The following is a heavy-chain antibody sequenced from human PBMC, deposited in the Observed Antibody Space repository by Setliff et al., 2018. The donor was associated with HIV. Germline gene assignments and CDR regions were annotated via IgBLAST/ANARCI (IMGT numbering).Heavy chain of an antibody. J-gene: IGHJ1*01. V-gene: IGHV4-31*03. Sequence: SETLSLTCTVSGGSISSAAYYWSWIRQHPGKGLEWIGHIYYSGSTNYNPSLKSRVTISTDTSRNQFSLRLSSVTAADTAIYYCARVPTSSWYVTTQRTKEYFHHWGQGTLVTVSS. CDR2: IYYSGST. CDR1: GGSISSAAYY. D-gene: IGHD6-13*01. CDR3: ARVPTSSWYVTTQRTKEYFHH.